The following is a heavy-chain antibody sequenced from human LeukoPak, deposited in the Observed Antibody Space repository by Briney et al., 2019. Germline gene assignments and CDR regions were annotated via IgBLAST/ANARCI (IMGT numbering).Heavy chain of an antibody. D-gene: IGHD3-16*01. Sequence: GGSLRLSCAASGFVFTTYTVSWVRQAPGKGLEWVANIKEDESERNYVDSVKGRFTISRDNAKNFMYLEMNSLRVEDTAIYYCTREYWGIDYWGQGVLVTVSS. V-gene: IGHV3-7*01. CDR1: GFVFTTYT. J-gene: IGHJ4*02. CDR2: IKEDESER. CDR3: TREYWGIDY.